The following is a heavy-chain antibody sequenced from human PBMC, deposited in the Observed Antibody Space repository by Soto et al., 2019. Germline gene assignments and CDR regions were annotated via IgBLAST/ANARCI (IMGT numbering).Heavy chain of an antibody. CDR2: IIPIFGTA. CDR3: ARKILDYGGNFRQHYYYYYGMDV. Sequence: ASVKVSCKASGGTFSSYAISWVRQAPGQGLEWMGGIIPIFGTANYAQKFQGRVTITADESTSTAYMELSSLRSEDTAVYYCARKILDYGGNFRQHYYYYYGMDVWGQGTTVTVSS. V-gene: IGHV1-69*13. J-gene: IGHJ6*02. D-gene: IGHD4-17*01. CDR1: GGTFSSYA.